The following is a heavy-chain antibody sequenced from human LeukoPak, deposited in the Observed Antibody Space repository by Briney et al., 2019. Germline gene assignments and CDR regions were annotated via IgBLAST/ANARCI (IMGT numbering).Heavy chain of an antibody. CDR2: ISGSGSST. CDR1: GFTFSNYD. V-gene: IGHV3-23*01. D-gene: IGHD2-2*01. Sequence: QPGGSLRLSSAASGFTFSNYDMSWVRQAPGKGLDWVSGISGSGSSTYYADSVKGRFTISRDNSKNMLYLQMNSLRAEDTAVCYCAKGTVLVAASTWGPGTLVTVSS. J-gene: IGHJ4*02. CDR3: AKGTVLVAAST.